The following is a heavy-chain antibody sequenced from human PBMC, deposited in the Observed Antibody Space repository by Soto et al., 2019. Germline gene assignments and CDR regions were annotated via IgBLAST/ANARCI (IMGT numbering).Heavy chain of an antibody. J-gene: IGHJ4*02. Sequence: QVQLQESGPGLVKPSETLSLTCTVSGGSISPYYWSWIRQPPGKGLEWIGYIYFGGTTKYNPSLPGRVSMSVATSKNQFSLTLTSVTAADTAVYYCARLGGFFQALDSWGQGTLVTVSS. CDR3: ARLGGFFQALDS. V-gene: IGHV4-59*08. D-gene: IGHD2-15*01. CDR2: IYFGGTT. CDR1: GGSISPYY.